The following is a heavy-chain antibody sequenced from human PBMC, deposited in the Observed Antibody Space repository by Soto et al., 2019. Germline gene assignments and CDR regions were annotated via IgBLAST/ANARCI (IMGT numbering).Heavy chain of an antibody. D-gene: IGHD2-15*01. CDR2: INHSGST. J-gene: IGHJ5*02. V-gene: IGHV4-34*01. CDR3: ARGGYCSGGSCYSSLGWFDP. Sequence: QVQLQQWGAGLLKPSETLSLTCAVYGGSFSGYYWSWIRQPPGKGLEWIGEINHSGSTNYNPSLKSRVTRSVDTSKNQFSLKLSSVTAADTAVYYCARGGYCSGGSCYSSLGWFDPWGQGTLVTVSS. CDR1: GGSFSGYY.